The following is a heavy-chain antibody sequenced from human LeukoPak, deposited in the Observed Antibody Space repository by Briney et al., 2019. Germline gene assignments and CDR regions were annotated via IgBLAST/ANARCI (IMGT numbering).Heavy chain of an antibody. V-gene: IGHV3-74*01. D-gene: IGHD5-24*01. CDR2: IASDGSST. CDR3: ARDPARRDGYNGAFDI. CDR1: GFTFSSYW. J-gene: IGHJ3*02. Sequence: GGSLRLSCAASGFTFSSYWMNWVRQAPGKGLVWVSRIASDGSSTTYADSVKGRFSISRDNAKNTLYLQMNSLRAEDTAVYYCARDPARRDGYNGAFDIWGQGTMVTVSS.